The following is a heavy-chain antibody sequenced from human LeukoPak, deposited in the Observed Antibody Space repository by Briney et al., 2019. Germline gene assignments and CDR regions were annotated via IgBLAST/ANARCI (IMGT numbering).Heavy chain of an antibody. J-gene: IGHJ4*02. CDR1: GFSFSDHW. CDR2: IKKDGSEP. CDR3: ARDLGWLQSDY. D-gene: IGHD5-24*01. V-gene: IGHV3-7*01. Sequence: GGSLRLSCVASGFSFSDHWMNWFRQAPGKGLEWVATIKKDGSEPYYVDSMKGRLTISRDNAKNSVYLQIHNLRAEDTAVYYCARDLGWLQSDYWGQGTLVTVSS.